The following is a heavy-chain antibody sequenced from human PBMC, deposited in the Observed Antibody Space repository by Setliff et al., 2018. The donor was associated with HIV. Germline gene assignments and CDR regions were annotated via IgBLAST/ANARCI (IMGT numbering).Heavy chain of an antibody. Sequence: SETPSLTCAVYGGSFSGYYWSWIRQPPGKGLEWIGEINHSGSTNYNPSLKSRVTISVDTSKNQFSLKLSSVTAADTAVYYCARGAIAVAGISYYYYGMDVWGQGTTVTVSS. V-gene: IGHV4-34*01. D-gene: IGHD6-19*01. CDR1: GGSFSGYY. CDR3: ARGAIAVAGISYYYYGMDV. CDR2: INHSGST. J-gene: IGHJ6*02.